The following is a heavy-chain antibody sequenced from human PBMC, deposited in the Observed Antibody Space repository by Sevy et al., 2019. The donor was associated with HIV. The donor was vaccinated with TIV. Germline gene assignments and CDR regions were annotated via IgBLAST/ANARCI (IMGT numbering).Heavy chain of an antibody. V-gene: IGHV4-31*03. J-gene: IGHJ4*02. Sequence: SETLSLTCTVSGGSISSGGYYWSWIRQHPGKGLEWIGYIHYSGSTYYNPSLKSRVTISVDTSKNQFSLKLSSVTAADTAVYYCARGDSPQYFDYWGQGTLVTVSS. CDR2: IHYSGST. D-gene: IGHD5-18*01. CDR1: GGSISSGGYY. CDR3: ARGDSPQYFDY.